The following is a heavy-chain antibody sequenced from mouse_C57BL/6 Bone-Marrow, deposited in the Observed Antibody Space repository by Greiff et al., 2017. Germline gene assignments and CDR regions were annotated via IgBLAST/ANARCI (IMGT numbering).Heavy chain of an antibody. V-gene: IGHV14-4*01. CDR2: IDPENGDT. Sequence: VQLQQSGAELVRPGASVKLSCTASGFNIKDDYMHWVKQRPEQGLEWIGWIDPENGDTEYASKFQGKATITADTSSTTAYLQLSSLTSEDTAVYYCTTGGGGYWGQGTTLTVSS. J-gene: IGHJ2*01. CDR1: GFNIKDDY. CDR3: TTGGGGY.